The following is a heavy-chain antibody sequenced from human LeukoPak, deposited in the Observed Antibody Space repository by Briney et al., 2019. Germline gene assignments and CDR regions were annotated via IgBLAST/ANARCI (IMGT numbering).Heavy chain of an antibody. CDR1: GGTFSSYA. D-gene: IGHD6-13*01. V-gene: IGHV1-69*05. J-gene: IGHJ4*02. CDR2: IIPIFGTA. Sequence: SEKVSCKASGGTFSSYAISWVRQATGQGLEWMGGIIPIFGTANYAQKFQGRVTITTDESTSTAYMELSSLRSEDTAVYYCARDGVIAAAYFDYWGQGTLVTVSS. CDR3: ARDGVIAAAYFDY.